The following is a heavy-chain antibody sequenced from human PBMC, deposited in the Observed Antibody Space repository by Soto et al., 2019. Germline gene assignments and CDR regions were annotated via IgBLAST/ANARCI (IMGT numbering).Heavy chain of an antibody. V-gene: IGHV4-59*01. J-gene: IGHJ4*02. D-gene: IGHD5-12*01. CDR2: IYYSGST. Sequence: QVQLQESGPGLVKPSETLSLTCTVSGGPISSYYWSWIRQPPGKGLEWIGYIYYSGSTNYNPSLKRRVTISVDTSKNQFSLKLSSVTAADTAVYYCAREGGYSGYDYYFDYWGQGTLVTVSS. CDR1: GGPISSYY. CDR3: AREGGYSGYDYYFDY.